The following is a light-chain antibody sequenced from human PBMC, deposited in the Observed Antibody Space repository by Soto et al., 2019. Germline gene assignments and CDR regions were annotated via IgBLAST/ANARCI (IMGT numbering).Light chain of an antibody. V-gene: IGKV3D-20*02. CDR3: QQRSNWPPT. CDR2: GAS. J-gene: IGKJ1*01. CDR1: QSLRSTS. Sequence: PGERATLSCRASQSLRSTSLAWYQQKPGQAPRLLISGASTRAADIPDRFSGSGSGTDFTLTISSLEPEDFAVYYCQQRSNWPPTFGQGTKVDIK.